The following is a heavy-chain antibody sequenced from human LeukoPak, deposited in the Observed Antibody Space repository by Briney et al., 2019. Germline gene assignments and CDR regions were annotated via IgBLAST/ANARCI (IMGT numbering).Heavy chain of an antibody. CDR2: ISAYNGNT. Sequence: ASVKVSCKASGYTFTSYGISWVRQAPGQGLEWMGWISAYNGNTNYAQKFQGRVTMTRDTSISTAYMELSRLRSDDTAVYYCARYEQLVSFDYWGQGTLVTVSS. V-gene: IGHV1-18*01. D-gene: IGHD6-13*01. CDR1: GYTFTSYG. CDR3: ARYEQLVSFDY. J-gene: IGHJ4*02.